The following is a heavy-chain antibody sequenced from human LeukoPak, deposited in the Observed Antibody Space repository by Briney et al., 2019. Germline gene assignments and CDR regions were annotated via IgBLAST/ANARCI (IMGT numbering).Heavy chain of an antibody. V-gene: IGHV4-59*01. J-gene: IGHJ4*02. CDR1: GGSISSYY. CDR3: ARVLDRSGYYYYFDY. CDR2: ISYSGGT. Sequence: SETPSLTCTDSGGSISSYYWSWIRQPPGKGLEWIGYISYSGGTNYNPSLKSRVTISVDTSKNQFSLKLSSVTAADTAVYYCARVLDRSGYYYYFDYWGQGTLVTVSS. D-gene: IGHD3-22*01.